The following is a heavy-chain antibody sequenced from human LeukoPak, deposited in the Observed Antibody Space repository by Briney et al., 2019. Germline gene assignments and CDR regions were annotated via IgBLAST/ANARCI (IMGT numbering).Heavy chain of an antibody. D-gene: IGHD1-20*01. J-gene: IGHJ4*02. V-gene: IGHV3-21*01. CDR1: GFTFGSYS. Sequence: PGGSLRLSCAASGFTFGSYSMNWVRQAPGKGLEWVSSISSSSSYIYYADSVKGRFTISRDNAKNSLYLQMNSLRAEDTAVYYCARDQPLYQYNWNLDRHFDYWGQGTLVTVSS. CDR2: ISSSSSYI. CDR3: ARDQPLYQYNWNLDRHFDY.